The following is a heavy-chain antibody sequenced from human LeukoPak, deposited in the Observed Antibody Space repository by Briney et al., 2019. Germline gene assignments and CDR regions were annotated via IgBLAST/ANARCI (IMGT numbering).Heavy chain of an antibody. Sequence: GGSLRLSCAASGFTFSSYAMSWVRQAPGKGLEWVSAISASSDSTYYADSVKGRFTVSRDNSRNTLYLQMNSLRADDTAVYYCAKDLGIGGSGFWGQGTLVTVFS. V-gene: IGHV3-23*01. CDR1: GFTFSSYA. J-gene: IGHJ4*02. CDR2: ISASSDST. CDR3: AKDLGIGGSGF. D-gene: IGHD3-10*01.